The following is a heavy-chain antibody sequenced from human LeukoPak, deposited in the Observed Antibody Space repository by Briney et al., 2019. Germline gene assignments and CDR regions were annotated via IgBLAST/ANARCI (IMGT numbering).Heavy chain of an antibody. V-gene: IGHV1-3*03. CDR3: ARSHLGSYPFDY. J-gene: IGHJ4*02. Sequence: ASVKVSCKASGYTFSNSAIHWVRQAPGQRLEWLGWINAGNEITKYSQAFQGRLTITRDTSATTAYMELSSLRSEDMAVYFCARSHLGSYPFDYWGQGTLVTVSS. CDR2: INAGNEIT. CDR1: GYTFSNSA. D-gene: IGHD3-16*02.